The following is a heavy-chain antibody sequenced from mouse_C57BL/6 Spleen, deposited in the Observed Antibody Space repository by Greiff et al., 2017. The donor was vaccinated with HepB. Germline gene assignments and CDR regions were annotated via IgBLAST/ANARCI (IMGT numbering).Heavy chain of an antibody. CDR1: GYTFTSYW. CDR3: ARKATALFDY. J-gene: IGHJ2*01. CDR2: IHPNSGST. Sequence: QVQLKQPGAELVKPGASVKLSCKASGYTFTSYWMHWVKQRPGQGLEWIGMIHPNSGSTNYNEKFKSKATLTVDKSSSTAYMQLSSLTSEDSAVYYCARKATALFDYWGQGTTLTVSS. V-gene: IGHV1-64*01. D-gene: IGHD1-2*01.